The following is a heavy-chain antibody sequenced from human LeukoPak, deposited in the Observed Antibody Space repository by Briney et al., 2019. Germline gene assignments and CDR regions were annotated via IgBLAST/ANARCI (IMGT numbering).Heavy chain of an antibody. CDR3: ARESEGFTIFGVVSNWFDP. J-gene: IGHJ5*02. Sequence: SETLSLTCTVSGGSISSYYWSWIRRPPGKGLEWIGYIYYSGSTNYNPSLKSRVTISVDTSKNQFSLKLSSVTAADTAVYYCARESEGFTIFGVVSNWFDPWGQGTLVTVSS. D-gene: IGHD3-3*01. CDR1: GGSISSYY. V-gene: IGHV4-59*01. CDR2: IYYSGST.